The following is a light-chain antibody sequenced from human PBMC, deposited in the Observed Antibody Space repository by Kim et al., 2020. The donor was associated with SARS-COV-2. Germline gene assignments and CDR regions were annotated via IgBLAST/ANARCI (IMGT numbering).Light chain of an antibody. CDR3: QQYNNWPPKT. CDR2: GAS. J-gene: IGKJ1*01. CDR1: QSVSSN. V-gene: IGKV3-15*01. Sequence: PGERATVTCRASQSVSSNLAWYQQKPGQAPRLLIYGASTRATGIPARFSGSGSGTEFTLTISSLQSEDFAVYYCQQYNNWPPKTFGQGTKVDIK.